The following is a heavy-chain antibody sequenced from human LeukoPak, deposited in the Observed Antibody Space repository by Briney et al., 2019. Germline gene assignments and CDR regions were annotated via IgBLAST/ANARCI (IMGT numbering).Heavy chain of an antibody. CDR3: ARVISARDIHCSGGSCYYFDY. J-gene: IGHJ4*02. CDR2: LYYSGST. V-gene: IGHV4-39*07. D-gene: IGHD2-15*01. Sequence: SETVSLTCTVSGGSISSSSYYWGWIRQPPGKGLEWIGSLYYSGSTYYNPSLKSRVTISVDTSKNQFSLKLSSVTAADTAVYYCARVISARDIHCSGGSCYYFDYWGQGTLVTVSS. CDR1: GGSISSSSYY.